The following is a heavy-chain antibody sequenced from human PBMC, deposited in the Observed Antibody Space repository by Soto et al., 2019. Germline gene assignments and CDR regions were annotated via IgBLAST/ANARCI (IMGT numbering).Heavy chain of an antibody. Sequence: QVQMVQSGAEVKKPGASGKISCKASGYTFTSYDINWVRQAIGQGLGWMGWMNPNSGNTGYAQKFQGRVTTTRNTSISTAYMELSSLRSEDTAVYYCAIEHSSSLRFDYWGQGTLVTVSS. CDR1: GYTFTSYD. D-gene: IGHD6-13*01. CDR2: MNPNSGNT. J-gene: IGHJ4*02. V-gene: IGHV1-8*01. CDR3: AIEHSSSLRFDY.